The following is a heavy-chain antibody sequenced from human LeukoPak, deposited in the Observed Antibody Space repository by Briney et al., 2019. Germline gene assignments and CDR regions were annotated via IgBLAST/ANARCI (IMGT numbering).Heavy chain of an antibody. CDR1: GFSFSDAW. J-gene: IGHJ4*02. D-gene: IGHD2-21*01. Sequence: GGSLRLSCAASGFSFSDAWMSWVRQAPGKGLEWVGRIQSKADGGTTDYAAPVKGRFIISRDDSKNTLYLQMNSLKTEDTAVYYCARYYGDSGSQYYFDYWGQGTLVTVSS. CDR2: IQSKADGGTT. CDR3: ARYYGDSGSQYYFDY. V-gene: IGHV3-15*01.